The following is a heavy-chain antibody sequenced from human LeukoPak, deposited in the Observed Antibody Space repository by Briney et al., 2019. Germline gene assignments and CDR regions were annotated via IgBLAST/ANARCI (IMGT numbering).Heavy chain of an antibody. CDR2: IYHSGST. D-gene: IGHD6-13*01. CDR1: GGSISSSNW. CDR3: ARFKGDIAAAGIDY. Sequence: SETLSLTCAVSGGSISSSNWWSWVRQPPGKGLEWIGEIYHSGSTNYNPSLKSRVTISVDKSKNQFSLKLSSVTAADTAVYYCARFKGDIAAAGIDYWGQGTLVTVSS. J-gene: IGHJ4*02. V-gene: IGHV4-4*02.